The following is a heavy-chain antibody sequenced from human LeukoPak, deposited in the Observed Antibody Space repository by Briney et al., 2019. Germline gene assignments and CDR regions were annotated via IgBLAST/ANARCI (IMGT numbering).Heavy chain of an antibody. Sequence: SGGSLRLSCAASGFTFSSYALSWVRQAPGKGLEWVSTISGSGGSTYYAYSVKGRFTISRDNSKNTLYLQMNSLRAEDTAFYYCAKEKNSGDDFDYWGQGTLVTVSS. CDR3: AKEKNSGDDFDY. V-gene: IGHV3-23*01. CDR2: ISGSGGST. D-gene: IGHD5-12*01. CDR1: GFTFSSYA. J-gene: IGHJ4*02.